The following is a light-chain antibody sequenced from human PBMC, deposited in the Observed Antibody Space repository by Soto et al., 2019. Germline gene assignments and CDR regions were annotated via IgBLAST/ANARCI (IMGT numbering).Light chain of an antibody. V-gene: IGLV2-23*02. CDR2: EVT. J-gene: IGLJ1*01. CDR1: SSDVGSYDL. Sequence: QSALTQPASVSGSPGQSIAISCTGTSSDVGSYDLVSWYQQHPGKAPKLMIYEVTKRPSGVSSRFSGSKSGNTASLTISGLQAEDDADYYCCSSAGGGTYLFVTGTKVTVL. CDR3: CSSAGGGTYL.